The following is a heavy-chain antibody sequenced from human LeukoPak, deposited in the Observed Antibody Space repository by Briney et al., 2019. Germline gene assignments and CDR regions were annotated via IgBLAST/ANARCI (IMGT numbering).Heavy chain of an antibody. CDR2: MNPNSGNT. J-gene: IGHJ6*02. Sequence: ASVKVSCKASGYTFTSYDINWVRQATGQGLEWMGWMNPNSGNTGYAQKFQGRVTMTRNTSISTAYMELSSLRSEDTAVYYCARRTSFPGDLDYYYGMDVWGQGTTVTVSS. CDR3: ARRTSFPGDLDYYYGMDV. V-gene: IGHV1-8*01. D-gene: IGHD7-27*01. CDR1: GYTFTSYD.